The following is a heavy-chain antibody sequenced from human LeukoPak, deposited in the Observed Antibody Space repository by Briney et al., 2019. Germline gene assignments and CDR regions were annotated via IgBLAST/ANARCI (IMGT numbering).Heavy chain of an antibody. CDR3: ARDRLATKYYYGMDV. CDR1: GFTFSSYY. J-gene: IGHJ6*02. V-gene: IGHV3-74*01. CDR2: ISGDESST. D-gene: IGHD2-8*01. Sequence: PGESLRLSCAASGFTFSSYYMHWVRQAPGKGLVWVSRISGDESSTNYADPVKGRFTISRDNSKNTLYLQMNSLRAEDTAVYYCARDRLATKYYYGMDVWGQGTTVTVSS.